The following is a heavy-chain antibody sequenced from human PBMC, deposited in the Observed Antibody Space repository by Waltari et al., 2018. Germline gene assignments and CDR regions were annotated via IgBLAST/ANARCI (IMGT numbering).Heavy chain of an antibody. D-gene: IGHD2-8*02. CDR3: VRLEDCTGPGGNCYSGDSFAMDV. Sequence: QVQLQQWGAGLLQPSETLSLTCAVYGGSFRGYYWGWVRQPPGRGLEWIGEINHNGNINPNPSLRSRVTILVDTSKSQLSLKINSVTAADTAVYYCVRLEDCTGPGGNCYSGDSFAMDVWGQGTTVTVSS. CDR2: INHNGNI. J-gene: IGHJ6*02. CDR1: GGSFRGYY. V-gene: IGHV4-34*02.